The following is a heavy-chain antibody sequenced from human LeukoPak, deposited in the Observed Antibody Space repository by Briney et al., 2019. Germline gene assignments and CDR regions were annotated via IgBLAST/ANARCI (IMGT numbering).Heavy chain of an antibody. CDR3: ARDNSLRDTAWWFDP. Sequence: ASVKVSCKASGYTFTGYYMHWVRQAPGQGLEWMGWINPNSGGTNYAQKFQGRVTMTRDMATSTDYLEVSSLRSEDTAVYYCARDNSLRDTAWWFDPWGQGTLVTVSS. V-gene: IGHV1-2*02. CDR2: INPNSGGT. D-gene: IGHD5-24*01. CDR1: GYTFTGYY. J-gene: IGHJ5*02.